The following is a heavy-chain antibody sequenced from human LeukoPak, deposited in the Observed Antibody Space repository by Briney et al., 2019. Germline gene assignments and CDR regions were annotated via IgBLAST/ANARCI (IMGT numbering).Heavy chain of an antibody. Sequence: GGSLRLSCAASGFTFSDYYMSWIRQAPGKGLEWLSCISSSGRTIYYADSVKGRFTISRDNAKNSLYLQMNSLRAEDTAVYYCARGARDYYYMDVWGKGTTVTVSS. V-gene: IGHV3-11*04. CDR2: ISSSGRTI. CDR3: ARGARDYYYMDV. CDR1: GFTFSDYY. J-gene: IGHJ6*03.